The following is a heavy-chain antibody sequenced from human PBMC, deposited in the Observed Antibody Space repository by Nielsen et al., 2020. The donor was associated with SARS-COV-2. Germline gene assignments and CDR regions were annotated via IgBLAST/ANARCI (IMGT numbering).Heavy chain of an antibody. V-gene: IGHV3-7*01. D-gene: IGHD4-17*01. J-gene: IGHJ3*01. CDR2: IMQDGSEK. Sequence: GGSLRLSCAASGFSFGIYSMSWVRQAPGKGLEWVANIMQDGSEKYYVDSVKGRFSISRDNAKNSLYLQMNSLRAEDTAVYYCARFGFADYGDYASWGQGTMVTVSS. CDR1: GFSFGIYS. CDR3: ARFGFADYGDYAS.